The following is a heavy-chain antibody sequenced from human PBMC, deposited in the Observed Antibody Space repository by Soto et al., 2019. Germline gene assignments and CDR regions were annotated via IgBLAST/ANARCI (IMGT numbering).Heavy chain of an antibody. J-gene: IGHJ6*02. CDR3: ARDRPKAGVACSSPFYQFGMDV. Sequence: EVQLVESGGGLVKPGGSLRLSCAASGFTFSTYNMNWVRQAPGKGLEWVSSISGNNNYIYYADSVKGRFSFSRDNAKNSLYLQINSLRVEDTAVYYCARDRPKAGVACSSPFYQFGMDVWGQGTTVTVSS. CDR2: ISGNNNYI. V-gene: IGHV3-21*01. CDR1: GFTFSTYN. D-gene: IGHD3-3*01.